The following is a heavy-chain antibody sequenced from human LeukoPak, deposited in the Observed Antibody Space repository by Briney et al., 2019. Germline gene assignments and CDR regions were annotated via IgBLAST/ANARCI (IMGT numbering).Heavy chain of an antibody. J-gene: IGHJ6*03. Sequence: ASVKVSCKASGYTFTSYDINWVRQATGQGLEWMGWMNPNSGNTGYAQKFQGRVTITRNTSISTAYMELSSLRSEDTAVYYCARGALWFSDYYMDVWGKGTTVTVSS. V-gene: IGHV1-8*03. CDR3: ARGALWFSDYYMDV. D-gene: IGHD3-10*01. CDR2: MNPNSGNT. CDR1: GYTFTSYD.